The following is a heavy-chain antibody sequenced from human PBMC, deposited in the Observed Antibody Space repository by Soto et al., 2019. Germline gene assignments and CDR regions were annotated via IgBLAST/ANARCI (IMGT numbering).Heavy chain of an antibody. CDR2: IYHTGRT. CDR3: VRDEAHYDILTGSSLGRAFDI. CDR1: NASISSSNW. J-gene: IGHJ3*02. Sequence: QVQLQESGPGLVKPSGTLSLTCVITNASISSSNWWSWVRQPPGKGLEWIGEIYHTGRTNYNPSLRSHATISIDKSNNPFSLRLSSLTAAHTAVYYCVRDEAHYDILTGSSLGRAFDIWGQGTMVTVSS. V-gene: IGHV4-4*02. D-gene: IGHD3-9*01.